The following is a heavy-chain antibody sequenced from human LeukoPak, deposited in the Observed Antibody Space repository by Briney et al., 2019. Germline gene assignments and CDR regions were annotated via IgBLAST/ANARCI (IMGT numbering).Heavy chain of an antibody. D-gene: IGHD3-9*01. J-gene: IGHJ4*02. CDR1: GYTFTSYY. CDR2: INPSGGST. Sequence: ASVKVSCKASGYTFTSYYMHWVRQAPGQGLEWMGIINPSGGSTSYTQKFQGRVTMTRDTSTSTVYMELSSLRSEDTAVYYCAKNSGFRYFDPDYWGQGTLVTVSS. CDR3: AKNSGFRYFDPDY. V-gene: IGHV1-46*01.